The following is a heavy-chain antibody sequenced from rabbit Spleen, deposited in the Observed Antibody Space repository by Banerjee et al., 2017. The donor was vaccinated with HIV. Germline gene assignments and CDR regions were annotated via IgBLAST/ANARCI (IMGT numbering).Heavy chain of an antibody. CDR1: GFSFSSSDY. Sequence: QEQLEESGGDLVKPGASLTLTCTASGFSFSSSDYMCWVRQAPGKGLEWISCIAGSSSDFTYSASWAKGRFTISKTSSTTVTLQMTSLTAADTATYFCARNYVNAFDPWGPGTLVTVS. J-gene: IGHJ2*01. D-gene: IGHD1-1*01. CDR3: ARNYVNAFDP. CDR2: IAGSSSDFT. V-gene: IGHV1S45*01.